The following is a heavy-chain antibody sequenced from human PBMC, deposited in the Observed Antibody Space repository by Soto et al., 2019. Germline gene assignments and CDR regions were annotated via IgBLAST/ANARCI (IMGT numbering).Heavy chain of an antibody. CDR1: GYSFTSYW. CDR2: IDPSDSYT. CDR3: ATSSSGWRYDAFDI. Sequence: GESLKISCKGSGYSFTSYWTSWVRQMPGKGLEWMGRIDPSDSYTNYSPSFQGHVTISADKFISTAYLQWSSLKASDTAMYYCATSSSGWRYDAFDIWGQGTMVTVSS. D-gene: IGHD6-19*01. V-gene: IGHV5-10-1*01. J-gene: IGHJ3*02.